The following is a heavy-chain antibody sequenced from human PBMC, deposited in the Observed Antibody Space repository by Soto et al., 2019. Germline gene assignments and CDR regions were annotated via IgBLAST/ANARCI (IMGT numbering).Heavy chain of an antibody. CDR1: GGSISSYY. J-gene: IGHJ4*02. Sequence: QVQLQESGPGLVKPSETLSLTCTVSGGSISSYYWSWIRQPPGKGLEWIGYIYYSGSTNYNPSLKSRVTISVDTSKNQFSLKLSSVTAADTAVYYCARTAHSSSPNEFDYWGQGTLVTVSS. D-gene: IGHD6-13*01. CDR3: ARTAHSSSPNEFDY. V-gene: IGHV4-59*01. CDR2: IYYSGST.